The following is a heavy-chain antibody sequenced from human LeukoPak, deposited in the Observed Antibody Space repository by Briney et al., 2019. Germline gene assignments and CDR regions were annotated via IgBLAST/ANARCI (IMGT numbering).Heavy chain of an antibody. CDR3: AKDIGYDSSGYLPYYFDY. CDR1: GFTFDDYD. V-gene: IGHV3-9*01. Sequence: GRSLRLSCAASGFTFDDYDMHWVRQAPGKGLEWVSGISWNSGSIGYADSVKGRFTISRDNAKNSLYLQMNSLRAEDTALYYCAKDIGYDSSGYLPYYFDYWGQGTLVTVSS. D-gene: IGHD3-22*01. J-gene: IGHJ4*02. CDR2: ISWNSGSI.